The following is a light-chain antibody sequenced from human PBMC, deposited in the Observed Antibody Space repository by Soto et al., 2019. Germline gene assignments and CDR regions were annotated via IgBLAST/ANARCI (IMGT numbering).Light chain of an antibody. J-gene: IGKJ1*01. Sequence: EKVMTQSPATLSMSPGERATLSCRASQSVSSLLAWYQQKPGQAPRLLIYGASTRATGIPARFSGSGSGTEFTLTISSLQSEDFAVYYCQQYSNWPSWTIGQGTKVEVK. V-gene: IGKV3-15*01. CDR3: QQYSNWPSWT. CDR1: QSVSSL. CDR2: GAS.